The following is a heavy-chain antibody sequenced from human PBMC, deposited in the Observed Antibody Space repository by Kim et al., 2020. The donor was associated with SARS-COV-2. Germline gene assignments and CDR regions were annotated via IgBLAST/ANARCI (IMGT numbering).Heavy chain of an antibody. D-gene: IGHD6-19*01. Sequence: GGSLRLSCAASGFTFSSYSMNWVRQAPGKGLEWVSSIRTSSSYISYEGSVKGRFTISRDNAKNSLSLQMSSLRAEDTAVYYCAGDQKGGWPDYWGQGTLVTVSS. CDR2: IRTSSSYI. V-gene: IGHV3-21*01. CDR3: AGDQKGGWPDY. CDR1: GFTFSSYS. J-gene: IGHJ4*02.